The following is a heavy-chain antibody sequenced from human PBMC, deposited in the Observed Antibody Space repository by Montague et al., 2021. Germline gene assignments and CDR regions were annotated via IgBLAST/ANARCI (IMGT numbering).Heavy chain of an antibody. CDR1: GDSISSKYF. CDR2: IYHGTT. CDR3: ARERDRYYYMDI. V-gene: IGHV4-4*02. J-gene: IGHJ6*03. Sequence: SETLSLTCTVSGDSISSKYFWSWVRQPLGKGLEWIGEIYHGTTSYSPSLKGRLTVSMDTSKNQFSLKLSSVTAADTAIYYCARERDRYYYMDIWGKGTTITVSS.